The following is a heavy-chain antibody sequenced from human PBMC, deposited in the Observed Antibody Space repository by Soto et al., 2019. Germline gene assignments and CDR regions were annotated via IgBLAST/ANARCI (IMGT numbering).Heavy chain of an antibody. CDR3: AKASSYYYDSSGHQDY. CDR2: ISGSGGST. CDR1: GFTFSSYA. J-gene: IGHJ4*02. Sequence: GGSLRLSCAASGFTFSSYAMSWVRQAPGKGLEWVSAISGSGGSTYYADTVKGRFTISRDNSKNTLYLQMNSLRAEDTAVYYCAKASSYYYDSSGHQDYWGQGTLVTVSS. V-gene: IGHV3-23*01. D-gene: IGHD3-22*01.